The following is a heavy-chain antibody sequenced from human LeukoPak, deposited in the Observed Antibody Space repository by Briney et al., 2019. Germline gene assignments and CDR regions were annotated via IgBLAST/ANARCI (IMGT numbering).Heavy chain of an antibody. V-gene: IGHV3-30*18. CDR3: AKVTYDSSGYPDY. J-gene: IGHJ4*02. Sequence: PGRSLRLSCAASGFTFSSYGMHWVRQAPGKGLEWVAVISYDGSNKYYADSVKGRFTISRDNSENTLYLQMNSLRAEDTAVYYCAKVTYDSSGYPDYWGQGTLVTVSS. CDR2: ISYDGSNK. D-gene: IGHD3-22*01. CDR1: GFTFSSYG.